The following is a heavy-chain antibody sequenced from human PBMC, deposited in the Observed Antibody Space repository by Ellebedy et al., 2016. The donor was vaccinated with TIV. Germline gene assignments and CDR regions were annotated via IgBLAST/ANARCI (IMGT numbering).Heavy chain of an antibody. V-gene: IGHV4-59*01. Sequence: SETLSLXXTASDDSFSNYLWPWFRQPPGKGLERIGFIYDSGRTNYNPSLKSRVTISVDTSNNQFSLKLTSVTAADTAVYFCARERQYTITRHYYYCMDVWGKGTAVTVSS. J-gene: IGHJ6*03. D-gene: IGHD2-2*02. CDR1: DDSFSNYL. CDR2: IYDSGRT. CDR3: ARERQYTITRHYYYCMDV.